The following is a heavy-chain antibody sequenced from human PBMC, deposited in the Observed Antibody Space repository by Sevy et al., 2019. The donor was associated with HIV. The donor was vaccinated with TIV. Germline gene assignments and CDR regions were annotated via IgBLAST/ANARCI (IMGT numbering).Heavy chain of an antibody. CDR3: ARDPYYDSSGYYHGGY. D-gene: IGHD3-22*01. V-gene: IGHV3-53*01. J-gene: IGHJ4*02. Sequence: GGSLRLSCAASGFTVSSNYMSWVRQAPGKGLEWVSVIYSGGSTYYADSVKGRFTISRDNSKNTLYLQMNSLRAEDTAVYYCARDPYYDSSGYYHGGYWGQGTLDTVSS. CDR1: GFTVSSNY. CDR2: IYSGGST.